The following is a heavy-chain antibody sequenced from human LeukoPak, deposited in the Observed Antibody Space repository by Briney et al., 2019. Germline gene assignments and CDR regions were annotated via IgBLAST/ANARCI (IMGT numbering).Heavy chain of an antibody. D-gene: IGHD1-26*01. V-gene: IGHV4-59*01. Sequence: SETLSLTCTVSGVSISTYYWSWIRQPPGKGLEWIGHIYYSGTTNYNPSLKSRVTISVDTSKNQFSLNLRSVTAADTAVFYCARISYRAFDIWGQGTMVTASS. CDR2: IYYSGTT. CDR1: GVSISTYY. CDR3: ARISYRAFDI. J-gene: IGHJ3*02.